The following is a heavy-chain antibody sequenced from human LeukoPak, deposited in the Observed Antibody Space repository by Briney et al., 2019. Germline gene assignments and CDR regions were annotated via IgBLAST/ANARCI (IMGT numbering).Heavy chain of an antibody. CDR2: INPSDGAT. D-gene: IGHD3-16*01. J-gene: IGHJ6*03. V-gene: IGHV1-46*01. CDR1: GYTFTMYY. CDR3: EREQRGGLSANLGGLFASYYTYYYMDV. Sequence: ASVKVSCKASGYTFTMYYIHWVRQAPGQGLEWMGMINPSDGATTYAQRFQGRVTMTRDMSTTTVYMDLRSLRSEDTAVYFCEREQRGGLSANLGGLFASYYTYYYMDVWGRGTTVTVSS.